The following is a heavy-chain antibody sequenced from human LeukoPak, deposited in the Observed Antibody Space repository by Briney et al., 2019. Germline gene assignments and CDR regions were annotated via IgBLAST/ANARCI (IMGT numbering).Heavy chain of an antibody. CDR1: GFTFSSYS. V-gene: IGHV3-21*01. D-gene: IGHD4-17*01. Sequence: GGSLRLSCAASGFTFSSYSMNWVRQPPAKGLEWVSSISSNSSYIYYADSVKGRFTISRDNAKNSLYLQMNSLRAEDTAVYYCARGTVTTIWGAFDIWGQGTMVTVSS. CDR3: ARGTVTTIWGAFDI. J-gene: IGHJ3*02. CDR2: ISSNSSYI.